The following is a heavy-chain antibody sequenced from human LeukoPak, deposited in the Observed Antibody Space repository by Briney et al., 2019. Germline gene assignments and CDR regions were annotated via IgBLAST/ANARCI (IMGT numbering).Heavy chain of an antibody. CDR3: ARGGYHAYYLDY. CDR2: ISSSSSYI. Sequence: GGSLRLSCAASGFTFSSYSINWVRQAPGKGLEGVSSISSSSSYIYYADSVKGRFTISRDNAKNTLYLQMNSLRAEDTAVYYCARGGYHAYYLDYWGQGSLVTVSS. CDR1: GFTFSSYS. V-gene: IGHV3-21*01. J-gene: IGHJ4*02. D-gene: IGHD5-18*01.